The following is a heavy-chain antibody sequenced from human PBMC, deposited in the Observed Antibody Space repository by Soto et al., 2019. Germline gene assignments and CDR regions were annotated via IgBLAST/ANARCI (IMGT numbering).Heavy chain of an antibody. J-gene: IGHJ6*04. Sequence: GGSLRLSCAASGFTFSSYSMNWVRQAPGKGLEWVSYISSSSSTIYYADSVKGRFTISRDNAKNSLYLQMNSLRAEDTAVYYCAREDYGDYENVDVWGKGTTVTVSS. CDR2: ISSSSSTI. D-gene: IGHD4-17*01. CDR1: GFTFSSYS. CDR3: AREDYGDYENVDV. V-gene: IGHV3-48*01.